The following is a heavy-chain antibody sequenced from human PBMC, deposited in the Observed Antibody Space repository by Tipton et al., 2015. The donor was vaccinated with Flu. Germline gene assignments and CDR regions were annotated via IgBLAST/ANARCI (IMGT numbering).Heavy chain of an antibody. Sequence: QVQLVKSGAEVKEPGASVKVSCKASGYTFNNFGISWVRQAPGQGLEWMGWSSGYTAKTDYTQKFQGRVTMTRDTSSSTAHMELRGLRSADTALYYCAIIFCSSNLSPLDYWGQGTLVPVSS. CDR1: GYTFNNFG. J-gene: IGHJ4*02. CDR2: SSGYTAKT. CDR3: AIIFCSSNLSPLDY. V-gene: IGHV1-18*01. D-gene: IGHD2-2*01.